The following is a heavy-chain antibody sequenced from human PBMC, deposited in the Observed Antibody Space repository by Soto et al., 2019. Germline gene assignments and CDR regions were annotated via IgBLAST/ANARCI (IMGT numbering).Heavy chain of an antibody. D-gene: IGHD4-17*01. CDR2: VYYRGRS. V-gene: IGHV4-39*01. CDR1: GGSVTNSSYY. Sequence: SETLSLTCTVSGGSVTNSSYYWCWIRQSPGKGLEWIGSVYYRGRSYSKSSVKSRVTISVDTSKNRFSLSLNSVTASDTAVYFCVSQRTTVPTQAYFDYWGPGALVTVSS. J-gene: IGHJ4*02. CDR3: VSQRTTVPTQAYFDY.